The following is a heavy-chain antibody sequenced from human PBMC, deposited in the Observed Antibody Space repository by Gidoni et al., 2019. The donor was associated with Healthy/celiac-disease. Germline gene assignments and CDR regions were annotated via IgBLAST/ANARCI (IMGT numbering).Heavy chain of an antibody. J-gene: IGHJ3*01. V-gene: IGHV3-66*02. CDR1: GFIVSGNY. CDR2: IYSGGSR. Sequence: EVQLVESGGGLVQPGGSLSLSCAASGFIVSGNYMNWVRQAPGKGLEWVSIIYSGGSRNYADSVKGRFTISRDNSKNTLYLQLNSLRAEDTAVYYCSRGLDAFDLWGQGTMVTVSS. CDR3: SRGLDAFDL.